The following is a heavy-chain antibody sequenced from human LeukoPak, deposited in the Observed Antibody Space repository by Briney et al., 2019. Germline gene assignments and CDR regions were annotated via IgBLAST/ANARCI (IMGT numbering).Heavy chain of an antibody. J-gene: IGHJ6*02. CDR1: GYTFTGYY. CDR2: INPNSGGT. CDR3: ARSGSGYSYGLYYYYYGMDV. Sequence: ASVKVSCKASGYTFTGYYMHWVRQAPGQGLEWMGWINPNSGGTSYAQKFQGWVTMTRDTSISTAYMELSRLRSDDTAVYYCARSGSGYSYGLYYYYYGMDVWGQGTTVTVSS. D-gene: IGHD5-18*01. V-gene: IGHV1-2*04.